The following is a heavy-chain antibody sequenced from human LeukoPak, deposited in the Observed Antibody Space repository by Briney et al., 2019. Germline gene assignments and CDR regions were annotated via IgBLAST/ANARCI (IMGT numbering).Heavy chain of an antibody. CDR3: ARRDYYYCFDY. CDR1: GFTFSSYW. Sequence: GGSLRLSCAASGFTFSSYWMNWVRQAPGKGLEWVSVISGSGGSTYYADSVKGRFTISRDNSKNTLYLQMNSLRAEDTAVYYCARRDYYYCFDYWGQGTLVTVSS. J-gene: IGHJ4*02. CDR2: ISGSGGST. V-gene: IGHV3-23*01. D-gene: IGHD3-22*01.